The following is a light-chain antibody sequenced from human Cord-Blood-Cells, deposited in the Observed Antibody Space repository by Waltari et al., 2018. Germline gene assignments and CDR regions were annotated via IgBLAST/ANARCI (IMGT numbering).Light chain of an antibody. V-gene: IGLV1-36*01. J-gene: IGLJ2*01. CDR1: SSNIGNNA. CDR3: AAWDDSLNGVV. Sequence: QSVLTQPPSASEAPMQRVTISCSGSSSNIGNNAVNLYQQLPGKAPKLLIYYDDLLPSGVSDRFSGSKSGTSASLAISGLQSEDEADYYCAAWDDSLNGVVFGGGTKLTVL. CDR2: YDD.